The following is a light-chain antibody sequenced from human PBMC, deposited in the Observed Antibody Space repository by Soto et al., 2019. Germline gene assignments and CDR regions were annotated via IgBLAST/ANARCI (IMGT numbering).Light chain of an antibody. J-gene: IGLJ1*01. CDR2: NND. V-gene: IGLV1-44*01. Sequence: QSVLTQPPSASGTPGQRVPISCSGSSSNIGRNPVNWFQQLPGTAPKLLIYNNDQRPSGVPDRFSGSKSGTSASLAISGLQSDDEADYYCAAWDGSLNSYVFGTGTKLTVL. CDR3: AAWDGSLNSYV. CDR1: SSNIGRNP.